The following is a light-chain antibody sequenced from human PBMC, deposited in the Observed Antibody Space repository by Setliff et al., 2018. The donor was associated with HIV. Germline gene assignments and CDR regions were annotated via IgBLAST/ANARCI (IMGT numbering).Light chain of an antibody. J-gene: IGLJ3*02. Sequence: QSVLAQPASVSGSPGQSITISCAGTSRDVGDYAFVSWYQQHPGKAPKLIIYEVRRRPSGISNRFSGSKSGNTASLTISGLQTDGEADYHCSSYTTRGTWVFGGGTKVTVL. CDR1: SRDVGDYAF. V-gene: IGLV2-14*03. CDR2: EVR. CDR3: SSYTTRGTWV.